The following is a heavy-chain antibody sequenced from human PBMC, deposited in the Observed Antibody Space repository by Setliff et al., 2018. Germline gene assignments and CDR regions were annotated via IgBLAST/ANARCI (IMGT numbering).Heavy chain of an antibody. CDR2: IYYSGRT. Sequence: SETLSLTCIVSGGSISTYYWSWIRQPPGKGLEWIGYIYYSGRTNYNPSLRSRVTISVDTSKNQFSLKVSSVTAADTAVYYCARHENDYGDYDDAFDIWGQGTMVTVSS. D-gene: IGHD4-17*01. CDR1: GGSISTYY. J-gene: IGHJ3*02. CDR3: ARHENDYGDYDDAFDI. V-gene: IGHV4-59*08.